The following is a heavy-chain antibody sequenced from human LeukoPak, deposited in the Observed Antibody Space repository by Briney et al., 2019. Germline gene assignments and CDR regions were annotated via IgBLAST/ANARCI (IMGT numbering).Heavy chain of an antibody. CDR3: ASGYYYRGDY. D-gene: IGHD3-22*01. V-gene: IGHV4-61*02. J-gene: IGHJ4*02. CDR2: IYTSGST. CDR1: GGSISGGSYY. Sequence: SETLSLTCTVSGGSISGGSYYWSWIRQPAGKGLEWIGRIYTSGSTNYNPSLKSRVTISVDTSKNQFSLKLSSVTAADTAVYYCASGYYYRGDYWGQGTLVTVSS.